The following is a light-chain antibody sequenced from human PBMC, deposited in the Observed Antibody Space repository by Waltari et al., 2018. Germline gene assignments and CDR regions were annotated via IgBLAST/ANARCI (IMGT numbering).Light chain of an antibody. J-gene: IGKJ1*01. Sequence: DLVMTQCPVSLPVTPGEPASIPCMSRQSLLHSNRHNYVGWYLQKPGQSPQRLNYLGSNRASGVPDRFSGSGSGTEFTLKISRVEADDVGVYYCMQSLQALWTFDPGTKVEF. CDR3: MQSLQALWT. CDR1: QSLLHSNRHNY. CDR2: LGS. V-gene: IGKV2-28*01.